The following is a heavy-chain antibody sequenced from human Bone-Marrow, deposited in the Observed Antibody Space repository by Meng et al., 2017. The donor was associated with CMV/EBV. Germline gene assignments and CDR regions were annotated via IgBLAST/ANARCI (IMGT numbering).Heavy chain of an antibody. CDR3: ARNEGPLGYCSSTSCSGWFDP. CDR2: IIPILGIA. Sequence: SVKVSCKASGGTFSSYAISWVRQAPGQGLEWMGGIIPILGIANYAQKFQGRVTITADKSTSTAYMELSSLRSEDTAVYYWARNEGPLGYCSSTSCSGWFDPWGQGTLVTVSS. V-gene: IGHV1-69*10. D-gene: IGHD2-2*01. CDR1: GGTFSSYA. J-gene: IGHJ5*02.